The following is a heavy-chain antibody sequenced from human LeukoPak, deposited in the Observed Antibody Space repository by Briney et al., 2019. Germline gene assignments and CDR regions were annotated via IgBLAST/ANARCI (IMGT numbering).Heavy chain of an antibody. CDR1: GYTFSRYG. Sequence: ASVKVSCKASGYTFSRYGISWVRQAPGQGLEWMGWISSYNGDTKYAQKVQGRVTVTTDTSTSTAYMELRSLSLDDTAVYYCARGDYGGGFDYWGQGTLVTVSS. V-gene: IGHV1-18*01. CDR2: ISSYNGDT. D-gene: IGHD4-23*01. CDR3: ARGDYGGGFDY. J-gene: IGHJ4*02.